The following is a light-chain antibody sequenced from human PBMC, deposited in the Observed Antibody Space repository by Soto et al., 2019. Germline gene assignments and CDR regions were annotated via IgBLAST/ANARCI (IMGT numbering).Light chain of an antibody. Sequence: EIVLTQSPGTLSLSPGERATLSCRASQSVSSSSYLAWYQQKPGQAPRLLIYGASSRSTGIPDRFSGSGSGTDFPLTISRLEPEDFEVYYCHQYGSSPSYTFGQGTKLEIK. CDR2: GAS. CDR3: HQYGSSPSYT. CDR1: QSVSSSSY. V-gene: IGKV3-20*01. J-gene: IGKJ2*01.